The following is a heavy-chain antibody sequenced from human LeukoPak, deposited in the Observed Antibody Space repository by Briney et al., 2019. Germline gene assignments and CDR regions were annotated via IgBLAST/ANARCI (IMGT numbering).Heavy chain of an antibody. CDR2: FYYSGST. Sequence: PSETLSLTCTVSGVSISRSSYYWGWIRQPPGKGLEWIGSFYYSGSTNYNPSLKSRITISVDTSKNQFSLKLSSVTAADTAVFFCARDYGDDAFDCWGQGTLVTVSS. J-gene: IGHJ4*02. V-gene: IGHV4-39*01. CDR3: ARDYGDDAFDC. D-gene: IGHD4-17*01. CDR1: GVSISRSSYY.